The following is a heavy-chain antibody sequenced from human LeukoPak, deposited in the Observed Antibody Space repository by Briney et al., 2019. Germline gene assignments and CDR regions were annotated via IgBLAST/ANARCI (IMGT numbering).Heavy chain of an antibody. CDR1: GFTFSSYA. D-gene: IGHD1-1*01. Sequence: GGSLRLSCAASGFTFSSYAMHWVRQAPGKGLEWVAVISYDGSNKYYADSVKGRFTISRDNSKNTLYLQMNSLRAEDTAVYYCARDPHPFPEDNWNLLDYWGQGTLVTVSS. J-gene: IGHJ4*02. CDR2: ISYDGSNK. V-gene: IGHV3-30*04. CDR3: ARDPHPFPEDNWNLLDY.